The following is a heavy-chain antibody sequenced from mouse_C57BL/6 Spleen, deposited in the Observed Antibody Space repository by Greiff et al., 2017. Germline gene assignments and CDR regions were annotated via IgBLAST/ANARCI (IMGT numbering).Heavy chain of an antibody. D-gene: IGHD2-1*01. Sequence: QSGPGMVKPSQSLSLTCTVTGYSITSGYDWHWIRHFPGNKLEWMGYISYSGSTNYNPSLKSRISITHDTSKNHFFLKLNSVTTEDTATYYCARALYGNYVGYYFDYWGQGTTLTVSS. CDR1: GYSITSGYD. CDR2: ISYSGST. V-gene: IGHV3-1*01. J-gene: IGHJ2*01. CDR3: ARALYGNYVGYYFDY.